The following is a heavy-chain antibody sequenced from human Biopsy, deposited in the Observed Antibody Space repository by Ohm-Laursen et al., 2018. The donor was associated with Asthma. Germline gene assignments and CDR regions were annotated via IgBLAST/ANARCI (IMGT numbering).Heavy chain of an antibody. Sequence: SLRLSRAASGLTFSNYAMSWVRQAPGKGLEWVAAIGVAGTPYYAEFVKGRFTISRDNSQSTLFLQINSLSAEDTAVYYCANTNRRSLTNRMAVSYFDNWGQGTLVTVSS. CDR2: IGVAGTP. CDR3: ANTNRRSLTNRMAVSYFDN. D-gene: IGHD2-8*01. J-gene: IGHJ4*02. CDR1: GLTFSNYA. V-gene: IGHV3-23*01.